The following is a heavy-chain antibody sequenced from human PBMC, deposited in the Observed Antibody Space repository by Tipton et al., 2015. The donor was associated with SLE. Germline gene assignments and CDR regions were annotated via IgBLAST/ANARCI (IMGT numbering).Heavy chain of an antibody. D-gene: IGHD2-21*01. CDR3: AGGDCGGDCYTDYYGMDV. Sequence: TLSLTCAVYGGSFSGYYWSWIRQPPGKGLEWIGEINHSGSTNYNPSLKSRVTISVDTSKNQFSLKLGSVTAADTAVYYCAGGDCGGDCYTDYYGMDVWGQGTTVTVSS. J-gene: IGHJ6*02. V-gene: IGHV4-34*01. CDR1: GGSFSGYY. CDR2: INHSGST.